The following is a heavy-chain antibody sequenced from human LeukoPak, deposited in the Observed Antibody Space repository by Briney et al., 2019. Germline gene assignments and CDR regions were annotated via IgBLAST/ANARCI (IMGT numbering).Heavy chain of an antibody. D-gene: IGHD1-1*01. CDR1: GFTFSNYG. J-gene: IGHJ4*02. CDR3: ARDHSGTQDY. CDR2: IWDDGSNE. V-gene: IGHV3-33*01. Sequence: PGRPLRPSCAASGFTFSNYGMHWVRQAPGKGLEWVAVIWDDGSNEYYADSVKGRFTIFRDNRRNTLYLQMNSLRAEDTAVYSCARDHSGTQDYWGQGTLVTVSS.